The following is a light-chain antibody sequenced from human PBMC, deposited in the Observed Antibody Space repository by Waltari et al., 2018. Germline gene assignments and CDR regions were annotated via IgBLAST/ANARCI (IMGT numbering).Light chain of an antibody. CDR3: MQSLQLPLT. J-gene: IGKJ4*01. CDR2: EVS. CDR1: HSLLHSDGRTH. V-gene: IGKV2D-29*01. Sequence: DVVLTQTPLSLSVTPGQPASISCKSSHSLLHSDGRTHLYWYLQRPGQPPQLLIYEVSNRFSGVPDRFSGSGSGTDFSLKVSRVEAEDVGVYYCMQSLQLPLTFGGGTKVEIK.